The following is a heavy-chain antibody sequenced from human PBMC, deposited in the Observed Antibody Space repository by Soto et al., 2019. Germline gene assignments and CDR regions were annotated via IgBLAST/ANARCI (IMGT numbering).Heavy chain of an antibody. D-gene: IGHD2-2*01. V-gene: IGHV4-59*08. J-gene: IGHJ6*03. CDR3: ARRFVYCSSTSCYGYYMDV. CDR1: GGSISSYY. CDR2: IYYSGST. Sequence: QVQLQESGPGLVKPSETLSLTCTVSGGSISSYYWSWIRQPPGKGLEWIGYIYYSGSTNYNPSLKSRVTISVDTSKNQFSLKLSSVTAADTAVYYCARRFVYCSSTSCYGYYMDVWGKGTTVTVSS.